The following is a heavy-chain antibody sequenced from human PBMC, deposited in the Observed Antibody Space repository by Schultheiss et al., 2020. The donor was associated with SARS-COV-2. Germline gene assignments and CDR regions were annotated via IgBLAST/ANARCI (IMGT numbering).Heavy chain of an antibody. V-gene: IGHV4-61*08. CDR1: GGSISSGGYY. CDR2: INHSGST. D-gene: IGHD2-8*01. CDR3: ARFTNSQVDY. J-gene: IGHJ4*02. Sequence: SETLSLTCTVSGGSISSGGYYWSWIRQHPGKGLEWIGEINHSGSTNYNPSLKSRVTMSVDTSKNQFSLKLSSVTAADTAVYYCARFTNSQVDYWGQGTLVTVSS.